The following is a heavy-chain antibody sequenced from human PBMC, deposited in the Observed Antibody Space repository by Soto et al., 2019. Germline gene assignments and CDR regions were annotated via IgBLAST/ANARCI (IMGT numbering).Heavy chain of an antibody. CDR3: ARRGNIAAAGTVYYYYMDV. D-gene: IGHD6-13*01. CDR1: GVSISSSSYY. CDR2: IYYSGST. V-gene: IGHV4-39*01. Sequence: SETLSLTCTVSGVSISSSSYYWGWIRQPPGKGLEWIGSIYYSGSTYYNPSLKSRVTISVDTSKNQFSLKLSSVTAADTAVYYCARRGNIAAAGTVYYYYMDVWGKGTTVTVSS. J-gene: IGHJ6*03.